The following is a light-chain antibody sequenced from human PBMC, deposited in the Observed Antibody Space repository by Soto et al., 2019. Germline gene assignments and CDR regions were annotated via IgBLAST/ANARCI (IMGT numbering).Light chain of an antibody. J-gene: IGKJ2*01. Sequence: DIPMTQSPSSLSASVGDRVTITCRASQSISRFLNWNQQKPGKAPKLLIYASSSLHSGVLSRISGSGSGTDFNLTISSLQPEEFATYYCQQRYSTPPTFGQGTKLEIK. V-gene: IGKV1-39*01. CDR1: QSISRF. CDR2: ASS. CDR3: QQRYSTPPT.